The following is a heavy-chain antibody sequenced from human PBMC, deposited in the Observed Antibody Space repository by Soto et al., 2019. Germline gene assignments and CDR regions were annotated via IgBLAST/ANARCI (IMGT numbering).Heavy chain of an antibody. D-gene: IGHD3-10*01. CDR3: AKLWFGELSPYYYYGMDV. Sequence: GGSLRLSCEASGFPFDNYAMSWVRQAPGKGLEWVSAISGGSPKEFYAESVKGRFTISRDNSKNTLYLQMNSLRAEDTAVYYCAKLWFGELSPYYYYGMDVWGQGTTVTVSS. V-gene: IGHV3-23*01. CDR1: GFPFDNYA. J-gene: IGHJ6*02. CDR2: ISGGSPKE.